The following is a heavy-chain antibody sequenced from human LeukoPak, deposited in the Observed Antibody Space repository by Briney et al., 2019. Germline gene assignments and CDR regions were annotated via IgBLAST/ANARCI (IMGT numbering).Heavy chain of an antibody. CDR2: IIPIFGTA. CDR3: ARQGRDSSGWTHFDY. CDR1: GGTFSSYA. Sequence: SVKVSCKASGGTFSSYAISWARQAPGQGLEWMGGIIPIFGTANYAQKFQGRVTITADESTSTAYMELSSLRSEDTAVYYCARQGRDSSGWTHFDYWGQGTLVTVSS. V-gene: IGHV1-69*13. J-gene: IGHJ4*02. D-gene: IGHD6-19*01.